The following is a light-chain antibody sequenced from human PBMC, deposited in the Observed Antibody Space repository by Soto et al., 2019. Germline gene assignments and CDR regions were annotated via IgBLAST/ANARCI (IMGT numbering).Light chain of an antibody. CDR1: SSDDGGYNY. Sequence: QSVLTQPASVSGSPGQSITISGTGTSSDDGGYNYVSWYQQHPGKATKLIIYEVSNRPTGVSNRFSGSKYGHTASLTISGLQSEDEADYFCTSYTSSSTLDVFGSGTKVTVL. V-gene: IGLV2-14*01. CDR3: TSYTSSSTLDV. J-gene: IGLJ1*01. CDR2: EVS.